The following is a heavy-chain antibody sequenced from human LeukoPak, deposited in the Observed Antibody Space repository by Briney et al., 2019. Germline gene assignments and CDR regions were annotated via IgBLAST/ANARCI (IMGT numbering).Heavy chain of an antibody. CDR3: ARTSFWESPVNWFDP. J-gene: IGHJ5*02. CDR2: IFYSGGT. V-gene: IGHV4-39*07. D-gene: IGHD3-16*01. Sequence: PSETLSLTCTVSGGSINTPNYYWGWIRQTPGKGLEWIGNIFYSGGTYYSPSLTSRVTISLDTSRNQFSLKLNSVTAADTAVYYCARTSFWESPVNWFDPWGQGTLVTVSS. CDR1: GGSINTPNYY.